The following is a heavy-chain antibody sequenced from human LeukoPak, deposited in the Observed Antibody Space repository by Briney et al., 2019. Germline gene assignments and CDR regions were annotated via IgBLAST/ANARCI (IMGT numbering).Heavy chain of an antibody. V-gene: IGHV1-69*04. Sequence: GASVKVSCKASGGTFSSYAISWVRQAPGQGLEWMGRIIPILGIANYAQKFQGRVTITADKSTSTAYMELSSLRSEDTAVYYCAREGGIAVAQRAFDYWGQGTLVTVSS. CDR3: AREGGIAVAQRAFDY. CDR1: GGTFSSYA. J-gene: IGHJ4*02. CDR2: IIPILGIA. D-gene: IGHD6-19*01.